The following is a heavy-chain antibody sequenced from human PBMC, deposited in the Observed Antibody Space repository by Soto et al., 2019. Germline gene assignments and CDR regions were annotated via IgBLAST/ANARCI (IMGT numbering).Heavy chain of an antibody. CDR3: ARSRGPFYDYGMDV. D-gene: IGHD3-10*01. Sequence: QVQLVESGGGVVQPGRSLRLSCAASGFTFSSYAMHWVRQAPGKGLEWVAVISYDGSNKYYADSVKGRFTISRDNSKNTLYLQMNSLRAEDKAVYYCARSRGPFYDYGMDVWGQGTTVTVSS. CDR2: ISYDGSNK. V-gene: IGHV3-30-3*01. CDR1: GFTFSSYA. J-gene: IGHJ6*02.